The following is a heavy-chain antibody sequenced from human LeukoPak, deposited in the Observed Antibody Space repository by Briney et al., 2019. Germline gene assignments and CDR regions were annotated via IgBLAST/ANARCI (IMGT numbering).Heavy chain of an antibody. D-gene: IGHD3-9*01. CDR1: GYSISSGYY. CDR2: IYHSGST. CDR3: ARGGILTGYGDY. Sequence: SETLSLTCAVSGYSISSGYYWGWIRQPPGKGLEWIGSIYHSGSTYYNPSLKSRVTISVDTSKNQFSLKLSSVTAADTAVYYCARGGILTGYGDYWGQGILVTVTS. J-gene: IGHJ4*02. V-gene: IGHV4-38-2*01.